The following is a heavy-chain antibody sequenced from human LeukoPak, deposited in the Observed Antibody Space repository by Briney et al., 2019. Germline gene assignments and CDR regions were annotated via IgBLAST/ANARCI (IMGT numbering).Heavy chain of an antibody. Sequence: GASVKVSCKASGYTFTDYYMYWVRQAPGQGLEWMGRIITNSGGTKYAQKFQGRVTMTRDTSIDTAYMELRSLRSDDTAVYYCARAAYYYDSSGYSNWFDPWGQGTLVTVSS. CDR1: GYTFTDYY. CDR3: ARAAYYYDSSGYSNWFDP. D-gene: IGHD3-22*01. CDR2: IITNSGGT. J-gene: IGHJ5*02. V-gene: IGHV1-2*06.